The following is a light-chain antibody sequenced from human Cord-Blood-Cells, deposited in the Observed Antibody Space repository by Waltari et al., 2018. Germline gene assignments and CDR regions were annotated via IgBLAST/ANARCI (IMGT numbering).Light chain of an antibody. CDR3: AAWDDSLNGWV. V-gene: IGLV1-44*01. Sequence: QSVLTQPPSASGTPGQRVTISCSGSSSNIGSNTVNWYQQLPGTAPKLLIYSNKQRPSGVPDRFSGSKSGTSASLAISGLLSEDEADYYCAAWDDSLNGWVFGGGTKLTVL. J-gene: IGLJ3*02. CDR1: SSNIGSNT. CDR2: SNK.